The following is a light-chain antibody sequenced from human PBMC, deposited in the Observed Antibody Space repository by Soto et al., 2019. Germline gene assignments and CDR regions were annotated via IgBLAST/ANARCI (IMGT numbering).Light chain of an antibody. J-gene: IGLJ1*01. Sequence: QCLLTQPPSASGTPGQRFTISCSGSSSNIGSNTVNWYQQLPGTAPKVLIYTNNQRPSGVPDRFSGSKSGTSASLAISGLQSEHEADYYCTARDDSLNGYVFGSGTKV. CDR2: TNN. V-gene: IGLV1-44*01. CDR1: SSNIGSNT. CDR3: TARDDSLNGYV.